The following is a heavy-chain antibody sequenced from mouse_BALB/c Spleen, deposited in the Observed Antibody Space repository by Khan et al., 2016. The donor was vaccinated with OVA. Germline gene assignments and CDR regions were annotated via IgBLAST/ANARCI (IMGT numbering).Heavy chain of an antibody. V-gene: IGHV9-3*02. CDR3: ARGNYYGSNSWFAY. Sequence: QIQLVQSGPELKKPGETVKISCKASGYTFTNYGINWVKQAPGKGLKWMGWINTNTGEPTYAEELKGRFAFSLETSASTAYLQLNNLKNEDTATYFCARGNYYGSNSWFAYWGQGTLVTVSA. J-gene: IGHJ3*01. CDR1: GYTFTNYG. D-gene: IGHD1-1*01. CDR2: INTNTGEP.